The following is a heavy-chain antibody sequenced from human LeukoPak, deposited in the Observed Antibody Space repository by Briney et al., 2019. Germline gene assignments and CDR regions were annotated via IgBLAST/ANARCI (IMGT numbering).Heavy chain of an antibody. Sequence: RTSETLSLTCTVSGGSISSYYWSWIRQPAGKGLEWLGRIYTSGSTNYNPSLKSRVTMSVDTSKNQFSLKLSSVTAADTAGYYCARNRRTLYYYYMDVWGKGTTVTISS. CDR3: ARNRRTLYYYYMDV. V-gene: IGHV4-4*07. CDR1: GGSISSYY. D-gene: IGHD1-1*01. J-gene: IGHJ6*03. CDR2: IYTSGST.